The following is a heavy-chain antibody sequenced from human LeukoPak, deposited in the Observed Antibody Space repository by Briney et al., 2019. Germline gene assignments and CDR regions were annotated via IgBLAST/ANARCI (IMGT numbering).Heavy chain of an antibody. CDR2: ISGSGGST. Sequence: PGGSLRLSCAASGFTFSSYAMSWVRQAPGKGLEWVSAISGSGGSTYYADSVKGRFTISRDNSKNTLYLQMNSLRAEDTAVYYCAKDRGDYYLAPRFDPWGQGTLVTVSS. CDR1: GFTFSSYA. V-gene: IGHV3-23*01. D-gene: IGHD4-17*01. CDR3: AKDRGDYYLAPRFDP. J-gene: IGHJ5*02.